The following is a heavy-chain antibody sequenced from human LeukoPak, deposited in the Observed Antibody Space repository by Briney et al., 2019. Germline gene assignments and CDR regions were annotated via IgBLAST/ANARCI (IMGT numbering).Heavy chain of an antibody. V-gene: IGHV3-9*01. CDR1: GFTFDDYA. Sequence: GRSLRLSCAASGFTFDDYAMHWVRQAPGKGLEWVSGISWNSGSIGYADSVKGRFTISRDNAKNSLYLQMNSLRAEDTALYYCAKDSRSYSSSWYIHWFDPWGQGTLVTVSS. D-gene: IGHD6-13*01. CDR2: ISWNSGSI. CDR3: AKDSRSYSSSWYIHWFDP. J-gene: IGHJ5*02.